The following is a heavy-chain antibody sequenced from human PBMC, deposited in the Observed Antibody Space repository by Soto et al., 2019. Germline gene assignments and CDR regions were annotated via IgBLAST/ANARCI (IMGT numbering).Heavy chain of an antibody. D-gene: IGHD6-6*01. CDR2: IYQSGST. CDR3: AKDRLWGSSDRGAPDDFEV. J-gene: IGHJ3*01. Sequence: QVHLQESGPGLVKPSGTLSLTCTVSGGSISSRNWWSWLRQSPTKGLEWIGEIYQSGSTNYNPSLERRVTISVDKSKNQFSRELTSLTAADTAVYYCAKDRLWGSSDRGAPDDFEVWGQGTMVTVS. V-gene: IGHV4-4*02. CDR1: GGSISSRNW.